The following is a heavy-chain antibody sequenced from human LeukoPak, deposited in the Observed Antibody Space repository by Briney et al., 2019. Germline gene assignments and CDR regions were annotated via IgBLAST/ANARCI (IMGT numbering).Heavy chain of an antibody. J-gene: IGHJ6*02. D-gene: IGHD3-10*01. CDR1: GSSISSGGYY. CDR2: IYYSGST. V-gene: IGHV4-31*03. Sequence: PSQTLSRTCTVSGSSISSGGYYWSWIRQHPGKGLEWIGYIYYSGSTYYNPSLKSRVTISVDTSKNQFSLKLSSVTAADTAVYYCARESSELSVRGLYYGMDVWGQGTTVTVSS. CDR3: ARESSELSVRGLYYGMDV.